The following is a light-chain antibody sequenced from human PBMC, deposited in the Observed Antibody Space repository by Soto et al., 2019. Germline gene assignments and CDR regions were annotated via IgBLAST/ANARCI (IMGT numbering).Light chain of an antibody. CDR3: QQYDRFPYT. Sequence: DIQMTQSPSTLSASVGDTVTITCRASQSISNWLAWYQQKPGQAPKLLIHKASTLESGVPSRFSGSGSCTEFTRTISSLQPADFATFYCQQYDRFPYTFGKGTKLEIK. CDR2: KAS. V-gene: IGKV1-5*03. CDR1: QSISNW. J-gene: IGKJ2*01.